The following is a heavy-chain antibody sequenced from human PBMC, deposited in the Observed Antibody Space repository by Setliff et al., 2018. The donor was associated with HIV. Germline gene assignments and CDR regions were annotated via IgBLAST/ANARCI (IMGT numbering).Heavy chain of an antibody. CDR2: IYHSGST. CDR3: ARGGAFWSGYYGFDY. CDR1: GGSISSNKW. V-gene: IGHV4-4*02. D-gene: IGHD3-3*01. Sequence: SETLSLTCAVSGGSISSNKWWSWVRQPPGKGLEWIGEIYHSGSTKYNPSLKSRVTISVDKSKNQFSLNLTSVTAADTAVYYCARGGAFWSGYYGFDYWGQGNLVTVSS. J-gene: IGHJ4*02.